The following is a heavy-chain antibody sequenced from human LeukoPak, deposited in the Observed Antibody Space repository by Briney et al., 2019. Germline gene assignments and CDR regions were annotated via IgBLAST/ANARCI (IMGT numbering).Heavy chain of an antibody. CDR3: ARDSGTTGEVKFDP. CDR1: GASISSYY. CDR2: IYVSGST. J-gene: IGHJ5*02. V-gene: IGHV4-4*07. D-gene: IGHD1-7*01. Sequence: SETLSLTCTVSGASISSYYWSWIRQPAGKGLEWIGRIYVSGSTTYNPSLESRVTISLDTSKNQISLRMTSMTAADTAVYYCARDSGTTGEVKFDPWGQGTLVTVSS.